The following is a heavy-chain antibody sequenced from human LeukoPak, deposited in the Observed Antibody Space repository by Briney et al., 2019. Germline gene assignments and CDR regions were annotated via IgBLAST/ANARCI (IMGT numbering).Heavy chain of an antibody. CDR2: ISPGGNTI. CDR1: GFTFSDYH. D-gene: IGHD6-19*01. V-gene: IGHV3-11*01. J-gene: IGHJ4*02. CDR3: AAGRDIAVAGPGGYFDY. Sequence: GGSLRLSCAASGFTFSDYHMNWIRQAPGKGLEWVSHISPGGNTIYFADSVNGRFTLSRDSARNSLSLQMNSLTAEDTAVCYCAAGRDIAVAGPGGYFDYWGRGTLVTVSS.